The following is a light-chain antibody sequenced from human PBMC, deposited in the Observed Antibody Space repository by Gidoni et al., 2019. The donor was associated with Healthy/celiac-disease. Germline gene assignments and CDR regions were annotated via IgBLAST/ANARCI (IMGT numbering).Light chain of an antibody. CDR2: AAS. V-gene: IGKV1-39*01. J-gene: IGKJ2*01. CDR1: QSISSY. Sequence: DSQMTQSPSSLSASVGDRVTITCRASQSISSYLNWYQQKPGKAPKLLIYAASSLQSGVPSRFSGSGSGTDFTLTISILQPEDFATYYCQQSYSTPPYTFGQGTKLEIK. CDR3: QQSYSTPPYT.